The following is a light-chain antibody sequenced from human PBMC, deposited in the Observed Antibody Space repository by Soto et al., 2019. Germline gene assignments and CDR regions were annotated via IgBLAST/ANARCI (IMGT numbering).Light chain of an antibody. CDR3: LQDYSYLLP. Sequence: AIPMTQSPSSLSAYVGDRVTITCRASQDIRSELGWYQQKPGKAPNILIYTASTLQSGVSSRFSGSGSGTDFTLTINSLQPEDFTIYYCLQDYSYLLPFGGVAKV. V-gene: IGKV1-6*01. CDR2: TAS. CDR1: QDIRSE. J-gene: IGKJ4*01.